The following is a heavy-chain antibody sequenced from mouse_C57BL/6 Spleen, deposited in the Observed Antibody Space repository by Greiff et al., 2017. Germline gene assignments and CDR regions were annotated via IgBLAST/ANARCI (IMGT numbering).Heavy chain of an antibody. D-gene: IGHD1-1*01. Sequence: EVQVVESGGGLVKPGGSLKLSCAASGFTFSDYGMHWVRQAPEKGLEWVAYTSSGSSTIYYADTVKGRFTISRDNAKNTLFLQMTSLRSEDTAMYYCARYGSRDYAMDYWGQGTSVTVSS. CDR3: ARYGSRDYAMDY. J-gene: IGHJ4*01. V-gene: IGHV5-17*01. CDR1: GFTFSDYG. CDR2: TSSGSSTI.